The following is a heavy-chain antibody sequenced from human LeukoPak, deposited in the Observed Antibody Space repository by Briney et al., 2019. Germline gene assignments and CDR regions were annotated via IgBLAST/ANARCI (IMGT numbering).Heavy chain of an antibody. CDR3: ARLGDVGALTE. V-gene: IGHV4-39*01. CDR1: GGSISSSSYY. J-gene: IGHJ4*02. Sequence: SETLSLTCTVSGGSISSSSYYWGWIRQPPGKGLEWIGSIYYSGSTYYNPSLKSRVTISVDTSKNQFSLKLSSVTAADTAVYYCARLGDVGALTEWGQGTLVTVSS. CDR2: IYYSGST. D-gene: IGHD1-26*01.